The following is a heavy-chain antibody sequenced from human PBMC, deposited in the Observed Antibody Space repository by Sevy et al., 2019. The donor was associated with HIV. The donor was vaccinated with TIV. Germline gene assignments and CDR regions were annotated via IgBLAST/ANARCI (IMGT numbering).Heavy chain of an antibody. Sequence: GGSPRLSCAASGFTFSTYTMNWVRQAPGKGLEWVSAISGSGGSTYYADSVEGRFTISRDKSKNTVFLQMNSLRAEDTAIYYCAKGDRTFYGMDVWGQGTTVTVSS. D-gene: IGHD2-15*01. J-gene: IGHJ6*02. CDR3: AKGDRTFYGMDV. CDR2: ISGSGGST. CDR1: GFTFSTYT. V-gene: IGHV3-23*01.